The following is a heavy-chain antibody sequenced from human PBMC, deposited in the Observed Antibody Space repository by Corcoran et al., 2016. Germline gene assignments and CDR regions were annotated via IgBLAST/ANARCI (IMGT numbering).Heavy chain of an antibody. D-gene: IGHD5-18*01. V-gene: IGHV5-51*01. CDR1: GYSFTSYW. CDR2: IYPGDSDT. CDR3: ARPKKDSYGPVGAVDI. Sequence: EVQLVQSGAEVKKPGESLKISCKGSGYSFTSYWIGWVRQMRGKGLEWMGIIYPGDSDTRYSPSFQGQVTISADKSISTAYLQWSSLKASDTAMYYCARPKKDSYGPVGAVDIWGQGTMVTVSS. J-gene: IGHJ3*02.